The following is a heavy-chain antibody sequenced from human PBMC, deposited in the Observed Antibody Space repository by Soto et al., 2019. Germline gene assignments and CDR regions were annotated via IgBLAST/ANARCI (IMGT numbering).Heavy chain of an antibody. CDR1: GYTFTSYG. D-gene: IGHD6-19*01. Sequence: QVQLVQSGAEVKKPGASVKVSCKASGYTFTSYGISWVRQAPGQGLEWMGWISAYNGNTNYAQKLQGRVTMTTEKSTSTAYMDLRSRRSDDAAVYYCARVTNGIAVAGTRIDYWGQGTLVTVSS. CDR2: ISAYNGNT. CDR3: ARVTNGIAVAGTRIDY. V-gene: IGHV1-18*01. J-gene: IGHJ4*02.